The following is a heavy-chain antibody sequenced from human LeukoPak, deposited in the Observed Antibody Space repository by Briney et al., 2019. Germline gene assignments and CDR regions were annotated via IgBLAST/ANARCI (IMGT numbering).Heavy chain of an antibody. CDR1: GFTFSSYW. Sequence: GSLRLSCAVSGFTFSSYWMHWIRHAPGKGLVWVARINSDGSTTNYADSVKGRFTISRDNARNTLYLRMNSLRAEDTAVYYCTRLTPPFDYWGQGTLVTVSS. J-gene: IGHJ4*02. D-gene: IGHD3-16*01. CDR3: TRLTPPFDY. CDR2: INSDGSTT. V-gene: IGHV3-74*01.